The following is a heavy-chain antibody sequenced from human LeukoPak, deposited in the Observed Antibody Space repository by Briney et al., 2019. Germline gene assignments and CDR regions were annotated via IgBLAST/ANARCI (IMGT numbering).Heavy chain of an antibody. CDR3: AKGGLTTPLHY. V-gene: IGHV3-23*01. CDR2: ISGDGART. J-gene: IGHJ4*02. D-gene: IGHD1-14*01. Sequence: GGSLRLSCAASAFPFSTYVMSWVRPAPGGGLEWISSISGDGARTYYTNSVKGRLTISRDNPKNTLFLQVNSLRVEDTAVYYCAKGGLTTPLHYWGQGTLVTVSS. CDR1: AFPFSTYV.